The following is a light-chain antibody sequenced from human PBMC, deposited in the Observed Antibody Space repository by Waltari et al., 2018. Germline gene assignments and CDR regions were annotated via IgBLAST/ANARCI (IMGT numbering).Light chain of an antibody. J-gene: IGLJ3*02. CDR2: GNS. Sequence: QSVLTQPPSVSGAPGQRVTISCTGSSSNIGAGYDVHWYQQLPGTAPKLLIYGNSNRPSVVPDRFAGSKSCTSASLAPTCRHAEDESDYYCQSYYRSLCGCVFGGGTKLTVL. V-gene: IGLV1-40*01. CDR3: QSYYRSLCGCV. CDR1: SSNIGAGYD.